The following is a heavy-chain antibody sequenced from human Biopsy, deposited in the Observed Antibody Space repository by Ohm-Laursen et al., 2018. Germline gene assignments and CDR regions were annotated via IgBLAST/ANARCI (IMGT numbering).Heavy chain of an antibody. J-gene: IGHJ5*02. Sequence: TLSLPRTVSGRLISRGGSFWAWIPQPPAKVLGWNGYFLYSPNPYSNPSLKNLITISGDTSKNQFSLKLNSVTAADTDVYYCARGDYFDSNGYFWFDPWGQGTLVTVSS. D-gene: IGHD3-22*01. CDR1: GRLISRGGSF. V-gene: IGHV4-31*01. CDR2: FLYSPNP. CDR3: ARGDYFDSNGYFWFDP.